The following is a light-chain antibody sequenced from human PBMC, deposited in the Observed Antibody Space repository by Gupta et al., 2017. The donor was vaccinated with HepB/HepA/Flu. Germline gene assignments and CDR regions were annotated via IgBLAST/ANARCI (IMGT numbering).Light chain of an antibody. V-gene: IGKV2-28*01. CDR1: QSLLHSNGYNY. Sequence: DIVLPQSPLSLPVTPGEPASISCRSSQSLLHSNGYNYLDWYLQKPGQSPQLLIYLGSNRASGVPDRFSGSGSSTDFTLKISRVEAEDVGVYYCMQALQTPLTFGPGTKVDIK. CDR3: MQALQTPLT. CDR2: LGS. J-gene: IGKJ3*01.